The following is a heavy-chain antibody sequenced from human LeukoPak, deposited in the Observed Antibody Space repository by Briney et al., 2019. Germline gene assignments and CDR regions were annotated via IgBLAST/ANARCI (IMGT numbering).Heavy chain of an antibody. Sequence: SETLSLTCAVSGGSISSGGYSWSWIRQPPGKGLEWIGYIYHSGSTYYNPSLKSRVTISVDRSKNQFSLKLTSVTAADTAVYYCARDWDDYGGNPRNAFDIWGQGTMVTVSS. CDR1: GGSISSGGYS. J-gene: IGHJ3*02. V-gene: IGHV4-30-2*01. CDR2: IYHSGST. CDR3: ARDWDDYGGNPRNAFDI. D-gene: IGHD4-23*01.